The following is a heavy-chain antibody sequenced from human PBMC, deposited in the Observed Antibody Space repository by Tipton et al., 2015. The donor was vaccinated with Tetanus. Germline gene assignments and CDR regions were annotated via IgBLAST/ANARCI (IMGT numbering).Heavy chain of an antibody. CDR1: GASISGYY. J-gene: IGHJ5*02. CDR3: ARARSASTGLEKGFDP. V-gene: IGHV4-59*01. Sequence: TLSLTCTVSGASISGYYWNWIRQPPGKGLEWIGYIHYSGSTNYNPSLRSRVTLSIDTSKTQFSLNLISVTPADTAVYYCARARSASTGLEKGFDPWGQGTLVTVSS. CDR2: IHYSGST. D-gene: IGHD3-9*01.